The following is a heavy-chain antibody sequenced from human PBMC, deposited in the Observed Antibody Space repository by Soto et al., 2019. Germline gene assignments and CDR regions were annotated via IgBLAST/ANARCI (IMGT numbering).Heavy chain of an antibody. V-gene: IGHV4-39*01. CDR3: ARPLGGLRTFRFDP. Sequence: QLQLQESGPGLVKPSETLSLTCTVSGGSISSSSYYWGWIRQPPGKGLEWIGSIYYSGSTYYNPSLKSRVTISVDTSKNQFSLKLSSVTAADTAVYYCARPLGGLRTFRFDPWGQGTLVTVSS. CDR1: GGSISSSSYY. J-gene: IGHJ5*02. D-gene: IGHD3-16*01. CDR2: IYYSGST.